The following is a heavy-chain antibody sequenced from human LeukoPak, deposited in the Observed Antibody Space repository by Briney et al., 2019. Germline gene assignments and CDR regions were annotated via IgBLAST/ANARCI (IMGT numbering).Heavy chain of an antibody. CDR3: ARGKEKWLDHFDY. J-gene: IGHJ4*02. V-gene: IGHV3-48*02. CDR1: GFTFSSYG. CDR2: ISTTSSTI. Sequence: PGGSLRLSCAASGFTFSSYGMNWVRQAPGKGLEWVSYISTTSSTIYYADSVKGRFTMSRDNAKSSLYLQMDSLRDEDTAVYYCARGKEKWLDHFDYWGQGSLVSASS. D-gene: IGHD6-19*01.